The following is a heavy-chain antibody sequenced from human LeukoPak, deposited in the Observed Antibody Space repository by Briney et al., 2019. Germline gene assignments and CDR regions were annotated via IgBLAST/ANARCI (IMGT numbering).Heavy chain of an antibody. CDR3: ARVITYYDFWSGYSSPSFDY. J-gene: IGHJ4*02. Sequence: GASVKVSCKASGYSFTGYYMHWVRQAPGQGLEWMGWINPNSGDTKYAQKFQGRVTMTRDTSISTAYMELTRLRSDDTAVYYCARVITYYDFWSGYSSPSFDYWGQGTLVTVSS. V-gene: IGHV1-2*02. D-gene: IGHD3-3*01. CDR1: GYSFTGYY. CDR2: INPNSGDT.